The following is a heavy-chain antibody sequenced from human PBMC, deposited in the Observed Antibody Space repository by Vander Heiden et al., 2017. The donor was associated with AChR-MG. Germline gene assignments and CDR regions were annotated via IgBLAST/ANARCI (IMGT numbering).Heavy chain of an antibody. V-gene: IGHV1-69*06. D-gene: IGHD6-13*01. Sequence: QVQLVQSGAEVKKPGSSVKVSCKASGGTFSSYAISWVRQAPGQGLEWMGGIIPIFGTANYAQKFQGRVTITADKSTSTAYMELSSLRSEDTAVYYCARDREPYHQQLVLGYYYYYMDVWGKGTTVTVSS. CDR3: ARDREPYHQQLVLGYYYYYMDV. J-gene: IGHJ6*03. CDR2: IIPIFGTA. CDR1: GGTFSSYA.